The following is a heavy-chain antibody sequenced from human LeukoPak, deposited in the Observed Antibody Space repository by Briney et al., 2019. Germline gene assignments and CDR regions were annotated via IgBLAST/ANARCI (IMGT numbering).Heavy chain of an antibody. Sequence: SETLSLTCTVSGGSLSSYYWSWIRQPPGKQLEWIGYIHYSGSTNYNPSLRSRVTMSVDTSKSQFSLILSSVTAADTAVYYCARPAGNYDSSGFLAFDIWGQGTMVTVSS. J-gene: IGHJ3*02. CDR2: IHYSGST. D-gene: IGHD3-22*01. CDR1: GGSLSSYY. CDR3: ARPAGNYDSSGFLAFDI. V-gene: IGHV4-59*08.